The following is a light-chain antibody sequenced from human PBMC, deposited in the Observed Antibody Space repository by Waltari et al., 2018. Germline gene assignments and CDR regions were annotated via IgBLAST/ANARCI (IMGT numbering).Light chain of an antibody. J-gene: IGKJ1*01. Sequence: IMLTQSPGTLSLSPGERATLSCRASQSISRYLAWYQQKPGQAPRLLIYGASTRATGIPDRFSGCGSGTDFSLTISGLEPEDSAVYYCQHHFRLPATFGQGTKVEIK. V-gene: IGKV3-20*01. CDR3: QHHFRLPAT. CDR1: QSISRY. CDR2: GAS.